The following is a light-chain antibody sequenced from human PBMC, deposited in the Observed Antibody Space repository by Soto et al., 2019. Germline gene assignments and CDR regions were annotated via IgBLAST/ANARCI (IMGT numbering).Light chain of an antibody. Sequence: QCVLTPPAPVSGSPGQSITISCTGTNSDVGGYNYVSWYQQHARKAPKLMIYEVSNRRSGVSNRFSGSKSGNTASLTISGLQAEHEADYYCSSYTSSSTLLYVFGTGTKVTVV. CDR3: SSYTSSSTLLYV. CDR1: NSDVGGYNY. V-gene: IGLV2-14*01. CDR2: EVS. J-gene: IGLJ1*01.